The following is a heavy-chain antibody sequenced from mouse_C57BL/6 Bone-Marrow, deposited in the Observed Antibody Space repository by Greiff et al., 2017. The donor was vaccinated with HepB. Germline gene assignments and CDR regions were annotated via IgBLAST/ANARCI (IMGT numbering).Heavy chain of an antibody. CDR3: ARKAMDY. J-gene: IGHJ4*01. Sequence: QVHVKQSGAELVKPGASVKLSCKASGYTFTSYWMQWVKQRPGQGLEWIGEIDPSDSYTNYNQKFKGKATLTVDTSSSTAYMQLSSLTSEDSAVYYCARKAMDYWGQGTSVTVSS. CDR1: GYTFTSYW. CDR2: IDPSDSYT. V-gene: IGHV1-50*01.